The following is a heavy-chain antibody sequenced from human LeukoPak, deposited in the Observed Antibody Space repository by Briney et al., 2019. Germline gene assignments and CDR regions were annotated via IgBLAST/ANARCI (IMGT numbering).Heavy chain of an antibody. V-gene: IGHV3-23*01. CDR1: GFTFSSFA. CDR3: AKGYGFTNWFDP. CDR2: ISGSGGST. J-gene: IGHJ5*02. Sequence: GGSLRLSCAASGFTFSSFAVSWVRQAPGKGLEWVSVISGSGGSTYYADSVKGRFTISRDNPNNTLYLQMSSLRAEDTAVYYCAKGYGFTNWFDPWGQGTRVTVPS. D-gene: IGHD3-10*01.